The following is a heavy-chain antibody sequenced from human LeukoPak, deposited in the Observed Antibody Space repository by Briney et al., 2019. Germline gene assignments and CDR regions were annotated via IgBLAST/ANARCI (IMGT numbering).Heavy chain of an antibody. CDR1: GYTLTELS. Sequence: GASVKVSCKVSGYTLTELSMHWVRQAPGKGLEWMGGFDPEDGETIYAQKFQGRVTMTEDTSTDTAYMELSSLRSEDTAVYYRAAGLTYYYDSSGYFPFDYWGQGTLVTVSS. V-gene: IGHV1-24*01. D-gene: IGHD3-22*01. CDR2: FDPEDGET. CDR3: AAGLTYYYDSSGYFPFDY. J-gene: IGHJ4*02.